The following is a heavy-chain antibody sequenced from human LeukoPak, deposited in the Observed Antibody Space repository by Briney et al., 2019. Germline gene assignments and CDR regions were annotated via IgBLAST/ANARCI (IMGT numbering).Heavy chain of an antibody. CDR1: GFTLSSYW. Sequence: GGSLRLSCAASGFTLSSYWMSWVRQAPGKGLEWVARIKQDGSEKHYVDSVKGRFTISRDNAKNSVYLQMNTLRAEDTAVYYCARYIETPRRDLDYWGQGTLVTVSS. CDR2: IKQDGSEK. V-gene: IGHV3-7*01. D-gene: IGHD4-23*01. J-gene: IGHJ4*02. CDR3: ARYIETPRRDLDY.